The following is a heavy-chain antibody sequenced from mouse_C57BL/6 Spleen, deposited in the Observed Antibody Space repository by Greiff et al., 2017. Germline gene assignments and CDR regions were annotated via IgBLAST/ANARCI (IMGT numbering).Heavy chain of an antibody. V-gene: IGHV1-50*01. J-gene: IGHJ4*01. CDR1: GYTFTSYW. D-gene: IGHD6-5*01. Sequence: QVQLQQPGAELVKPGASVKLSCKASGYTFTSYWMQWVNQRPGQGLEWIGEIDPSDSYTNYNQKFKGKATLTVDTSSSTAYMQLSSLTSEDSAVYYCARRLPPYAPYAMDYWGQGTSVTVSS. CDR3: ARRLPPYAPYAMDY. CDR2: IDPSDSYT.